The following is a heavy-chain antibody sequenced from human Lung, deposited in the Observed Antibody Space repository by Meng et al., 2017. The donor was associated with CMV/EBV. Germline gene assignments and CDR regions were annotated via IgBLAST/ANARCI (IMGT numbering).Heavy chain of an antibody. Sequence: SVXVSXKASGGSFSSYTISWVRQAPGQGREWMGGIIRVVGKGDYEQKFKGRVTITVDKSTRTVYMELSSLRSEDTAVYYCAGDGGTYDFRARYYYGLDVWXKWTXVTVSS. V-gene: IGHV1-69*10. CDR3: AGDGGTYDFRARYYYGLDV. CDR1: GGSFSSYT. J-gene: IGHJ6*04. CDR2: IIRVVGKG. D-gene: IGHD3-3*01.